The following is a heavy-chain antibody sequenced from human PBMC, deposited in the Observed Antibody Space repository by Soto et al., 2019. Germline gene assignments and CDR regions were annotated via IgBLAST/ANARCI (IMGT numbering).Heavy chain of an antibody. CDR3: AKDLSPSSGTYYGYFDH. CDR1: GFTFSKYG. CDR2: ISGSGNST. V-gene: IGHV3-23*01. Sequence: GGSLRLSCVASGFTFSKYGMNWVRQTPRKGLEWVSAISGSGNSTYYADSVKGRFTISRDNSKNTLYLQMNSLRAEDTAVYYCAKDLSPSSGTYYGYFDHWGQGTLVTVSS. J-gene: IGHJ4*02. D-gene: IGHD1-26*01.